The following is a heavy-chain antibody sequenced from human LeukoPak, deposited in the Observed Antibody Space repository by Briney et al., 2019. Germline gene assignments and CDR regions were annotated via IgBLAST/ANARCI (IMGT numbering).Heavy chain of an antibody. CDR1: GGSISNWY. J-gene: IGHJ4*02. CDR2: MYSTGST. Sequence: PSETLSLSCIVSGGSISNWYWSWIRQPAGKGLEWIWRMYSTGSTSHNPSLKSRVSMSLDKSTNQFSLRLRSVTAADTAVYYCARGQRVGATALDYWGQGILVTVSS. D-gene: IGHD1-26*01. V-gene: IGHV4-4*07. CDR3: ARGQRVGATALDY.